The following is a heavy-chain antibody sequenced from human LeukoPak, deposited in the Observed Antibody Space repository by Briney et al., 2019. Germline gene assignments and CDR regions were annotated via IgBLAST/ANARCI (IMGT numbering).Heavy chain of an antibody. J-gene: IGHJ4*02. CDR1: GFTFSSYA. CDR2: ISGSGGST. Sequence: GGSLRLSCEASGFTFSSYAMSWVRQAPGKGLEWVSAISGSGGSTYYADSVKGRFTISRDNSKNTLYLQVNSLRAEDTAVYYCAKGGKWDVTPFDYWGQGTLVTVSS. CDR3: AKGGKWDVTPFDY. V-gene: IGHV3-23*01. D-gene: IGHD1-26*01.